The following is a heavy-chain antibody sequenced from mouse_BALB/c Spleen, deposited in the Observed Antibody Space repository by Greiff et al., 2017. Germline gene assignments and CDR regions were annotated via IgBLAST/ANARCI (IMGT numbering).Heavy chain of an antibody. V-gene: IGHV5-6-5*01. CDR1: GFAFSSYD. Sequence: LQQSGGGLVKPGGSLKLSCAASGFAFSSYDMSWVRQTPEKRLEWVASISSGGSTYYPDSVKGRFTISRDNARNILYLQMSSLRSEDTAMYYCARGEIYYHYFDYWGQGTTLTVSS. D-gene: IGHD1-1*01. CDR3: ARGEIYYHYFDY. CDR2: ISSGGST. J-gene: IGHJ2*01.